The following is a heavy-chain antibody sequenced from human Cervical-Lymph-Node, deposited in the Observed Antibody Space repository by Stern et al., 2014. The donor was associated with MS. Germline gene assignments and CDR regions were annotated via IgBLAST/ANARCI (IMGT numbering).Heavy chain of an antibody. CDR1: GVSVSTYY. V-gene: IGHV4-34*01. CDR3: AREDWRFDR. CDR2: INAAAGT. Sequence: QVQLQQWGAGLLKPSETLSLTCSVSGVSVSTYYWTWIRQSPGKGLEWIGEINAAAGTKYNPSFGSRAAISLDASKNQFSLRLRSVTAADTAVYYCAREDWRFDRWGRGTLVTVSS. J-gene: IGHJ2*01.